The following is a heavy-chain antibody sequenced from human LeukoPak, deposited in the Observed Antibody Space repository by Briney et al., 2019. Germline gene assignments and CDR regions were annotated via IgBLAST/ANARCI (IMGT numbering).Heavy chain of an antibody. J-gene: IGHJ4*02. CDR2: IKQDGSEK. CDR1: GFTFSSYW. Sequence: GGSLTLSCAASGFTFSSYWMSWVRQAPGKGLEWVANIKQDGSEKYYVDSVKGRFTISRDNAKNSLYLQMNSLRAEDTAVYYCARWTRLRGAVAGHFDYWGQGTLVTVSS. CDR3: ARWTRLRGAVAGHFDY. V-gene: IGHV3-7*01. D-gene: IGHD6-19*01.